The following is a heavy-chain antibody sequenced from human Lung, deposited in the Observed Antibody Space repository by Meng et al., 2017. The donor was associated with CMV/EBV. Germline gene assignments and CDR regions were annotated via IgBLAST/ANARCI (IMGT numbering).Heavy chain of an antibody. CDR1: QFTFSRYE. Sequence: LSLXCAASQFTFSRYEMNWVRQAPGKGLEWISNIDSPGTTVYYADSVRGRFTISRDNAKNLLFLQMNSLRVDDTAVYYCARGSGSDYFGAFDVWGQGTMVTVSS. J-gene: IGHJ3*01. CDR2: IDSPGTTV. D-gene: IGHD1-26*01. CDR3: ARGSGSDYFGAFDV. V-gene: IGHV3-48*03.